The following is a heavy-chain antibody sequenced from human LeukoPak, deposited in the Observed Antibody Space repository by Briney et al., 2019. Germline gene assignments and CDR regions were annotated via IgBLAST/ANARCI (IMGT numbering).Heavy chain of an antibody. D-gene: IGHD5-24*01. CDR2: IYSCGST. J-gene: IGHJ4*02. Sequence: GGSLRLSCAASGFTVSSNYMSWGRQAPGKGLEWVSVIYSCGSTYYADSVKGRFTISRDNSKDTLYLQMNSLKAEDTAVYYCTKDQNGYNKPGEYWGQGALVTVSS. CDR1: GFTVSSNY. V-gene: IGHV3-53*01. CDR3: TKDQNGYNKPGEY.